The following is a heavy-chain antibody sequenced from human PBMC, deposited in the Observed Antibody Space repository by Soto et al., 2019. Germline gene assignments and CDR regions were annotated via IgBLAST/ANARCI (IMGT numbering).Heavy chain of an antibody. CDR3: ARGDTAMVSSTAYYYCMEV. J-gene: IGHJ6*02. D-gene: IGHD5-18*01. CDR1: GGTFSSYA. V-gene: IGHV1-69*06. CDR2: IIPIFGTA. Sequence: SVKVSCKASGGTFSSYAISWVRQAPGQGLEWMGGIIPIFGTANYAQKFHRRVTITADKSTSTAYMELSRLRSEDTAVYYCARGDTAMVSSTAYYYCMEVWGQVTTVTVSS.